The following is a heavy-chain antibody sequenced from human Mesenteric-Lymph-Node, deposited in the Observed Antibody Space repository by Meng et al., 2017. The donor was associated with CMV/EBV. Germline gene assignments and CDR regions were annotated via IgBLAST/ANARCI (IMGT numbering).Heavy chain of an antibody. CDR1: GVSFSGYR. J-gene: IGHJ4*02. D-gene: IGHD2-2*01. V-gene: IGHV4-34*01. Sequence: YGVSFSGYRWSWSSQPPGKGLEGIGEINHSGSTSYNPSLKSRVTISVDTSKNQFSLKLSSVTAADTAVYYCAREGGKDYSSTSCYSHWGQGTLVTVSS. CDR3: AREGGKDYSSTSCYSH. CDR2: INHSGST.